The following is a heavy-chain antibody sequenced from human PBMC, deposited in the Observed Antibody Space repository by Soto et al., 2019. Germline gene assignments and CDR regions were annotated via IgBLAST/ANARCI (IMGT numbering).Heavy chain of an antibody. V-gene: IGHV5-10-1*01. Sequence: PGESLKLSCKGSGYSFTSYWISWVRQMPGKGLEWMGRIDPSDSYTNYSPSFQGHVTISADRSISTAYLQWSSLKASDTAMYYCARVGATSQIQYYYYGMDVWGQGTTVTVSS. CDR3: ARVGATSQIQYYYYGMDV. D-gene: IGHD1-26*01. CDR2: IDPSDSYT. J-gene: IGHJ6*02. CDR1: GYSFTSYW.